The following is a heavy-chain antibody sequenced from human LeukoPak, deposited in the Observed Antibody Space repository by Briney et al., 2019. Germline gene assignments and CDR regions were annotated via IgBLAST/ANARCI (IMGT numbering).Heavy chain of an antibody. CDR1: GFTFSSYA. J-gene: IGHJ4*02. D-gene: IGHD3-16*01. CDR3: AKGGYYFDY. CDR2: INAGAGST. V-gene: IGHV3-23*01. Sequence: GGSLRLSCAASGFTFSSYAMTWVRQAPGKGLEWVSSINAGAGSTYYADSVKGRFTISRDNSKNMLYLQMNSLRAEDTAVYYCAKGGYYFDYWGQGTLVTVSS.